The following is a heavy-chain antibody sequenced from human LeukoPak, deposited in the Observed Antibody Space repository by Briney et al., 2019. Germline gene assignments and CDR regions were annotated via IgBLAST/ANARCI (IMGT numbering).Heavy chain of an antibody. J-gene: IGHJ5*02. CDR2: INHSGST. CDR1: GGSFSGYY. D-gene: IGHD5-18*01. Sequence: PSETLSLTCAVYGGSFSGYYWSWIRQPPGKGLEWIGEINHSGSTNYNPSLKSRVTISVDTSKNQFSLKLSSVTAADTAVYYCARGRGYSYAPRYNWFDPWGQGTLVTVSS. V-gene: IGHV4-34*01. CDR3: ARGRGYSYAPRYNWFDP.